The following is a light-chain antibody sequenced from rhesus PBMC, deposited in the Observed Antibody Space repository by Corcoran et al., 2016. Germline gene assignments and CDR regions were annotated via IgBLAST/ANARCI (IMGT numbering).Light chain of an antibody. CDR1: QGISSY. CDR2: AAS. CDR3: LQHNSSPLT. V-gene: IGKV1-28*01. Sequence: DIQMTQSPSSLSASVGDTVTITCRASQGISSYLHWFQQKPGKAPTLLIHAASCLESGVPSRFIGSGSRTEFTLTVSVLQPDDFAAYYCLQHNSSPLTFGGWTKVAIK. J-gene: IGKJ4*01.